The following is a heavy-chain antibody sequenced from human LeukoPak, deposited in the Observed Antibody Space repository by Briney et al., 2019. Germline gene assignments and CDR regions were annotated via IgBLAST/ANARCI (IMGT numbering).Heavy chain of an antibody. D-gene: IGHD6-13*01. J-gene: IGHJ4*02. CDR2: IKQDGSEK. Sequence: GGSLRLSCAASGFTFSSYWMSWVRQAPGKGLEWVANIKQDGSEKYYVDSVKGRFTISRDNAKNSLYLQMNSLRAEDTAVYYCARQLVLGAYYFDYWGQGTLVTVSS. CDR3: ARQLVLGAYYFDY. CDR1: GFTFSSYW. V-gene: IGHV3-7*01.